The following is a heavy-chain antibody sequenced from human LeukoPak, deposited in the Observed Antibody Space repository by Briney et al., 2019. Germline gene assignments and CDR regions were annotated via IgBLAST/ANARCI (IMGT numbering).Heavy chain of an antibody. CDR3: ARDSGYAGYCYDS. Sequence: PGGSLRLSCEASGIPFRSYSMNWVRQAPGKGLEWVSYISSLSTTIHYADSVKGRFTISRDNAKNSLSLQMNSLRDEDTAVYFCARDSGYAGYCYDSWGQGTLVIVSS. CDR1: GIPFRSYS. J-gene: IGHJ4*02. CDR2: ISSLSTTI. D-gene: IGHD5-12*01. V-gene: IGHV3-48*02.